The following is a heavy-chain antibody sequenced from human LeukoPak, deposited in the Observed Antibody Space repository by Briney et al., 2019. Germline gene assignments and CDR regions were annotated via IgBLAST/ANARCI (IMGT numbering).Heavy chain of an antibody. CDR3: ARGPREGAWYFDL. J-gene: IGHJ2*01. Sequence: SETLSLTRTVSGGSISSYYWSWIRQPPGKGLEWIGYIYYSGSTNYNPSLKSRVTISVDTSKNQFSLKLSSVTAADTAVYYCARGPREGAWYFDLWGRGTLVTVSS. CDR2: IYYSGST. CDR1: GGSISSYY. D-gene: IGHD1-26*01. V-gene: IGHV4-59*01.